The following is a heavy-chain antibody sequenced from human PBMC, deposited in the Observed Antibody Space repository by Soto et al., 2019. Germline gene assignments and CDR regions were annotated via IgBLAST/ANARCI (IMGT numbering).Heavy chain of an antibody. CDR3: ARAHSSYYYGMDV. CDR1: GYTFTSYG. Sequence: ASVKVSCKASGYTFTSYGISWVRQAPGQGLEWMGWISAYNGNTDYAQKLQGRVTMTTDTSTSTAHMELKSLTSDDTAVYYCARAHSSYYYGMDVWGQGTTVTVSS. D-gene: IGHD6-19*01. CDR2: ISAYNGNT. J-gene: IGHJ6*02. V-gene: IGHV1-18*01.